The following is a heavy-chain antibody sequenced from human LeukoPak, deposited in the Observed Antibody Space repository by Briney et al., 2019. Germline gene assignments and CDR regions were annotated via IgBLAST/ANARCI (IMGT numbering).Heavy chain of an antibody. Sequence: SETLSLTCTVSGGSISSYYWSWIRQPPGKGLEWIGYIYTSGSTNYNPSLKSRVTISVDTSKNQFSLKLSSVTAADTAVYYRARSSIAAHFDYWGQGTLVTVSS. CDR3: ARSSIAAHFDY. J-gene: IGHJ4*02. CDR1: GGSISSYY. V-gene: IGHV4-4*09. D-gene: IGHD6-6*01. CDR2: IYTSGST.